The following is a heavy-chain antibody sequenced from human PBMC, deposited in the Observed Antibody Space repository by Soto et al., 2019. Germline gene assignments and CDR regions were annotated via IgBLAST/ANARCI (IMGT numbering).Heavy chain of an antibody. J-gene: IGHJ5*02. CDR2: INHSGST. Sequence: QVQLQQWGAGLLKPSETLSLTCAVYGGSFSGYYWSWIRQPPGKGLEWIGEINHSGSTNYNPSLKSRVTISVDTSKTQFSLKLSSLTASDTAVHYCAGGRRFRYSSGLFDPWGQGTLVTVSS. CDR3: AGGRRFRYSSGLFDP. D-gene: IGHD6-19*01. CDR1: GGSFSGYY. V-gene: IGHV4-34*01.